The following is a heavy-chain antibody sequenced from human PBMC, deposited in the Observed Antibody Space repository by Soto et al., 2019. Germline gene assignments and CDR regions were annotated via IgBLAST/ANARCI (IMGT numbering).Heavy chain of an antibody. CDR2: VNHSGST. J-gene: IGHJ3*02. Sequence: SETLSLTCAVYGGSFSGYYWSWIHQPPGKGLEWIGEVNHSGSTNYNPSLKSRVTISVDTSKNQFSLKMSSVTAADTAVYSCARGRAHWNWRRNAFDIWGQGTMVTVSS. CDR3: ARGRAHWNWRRNAFDI. CDR1: GGSFSGYY. V-gene: IGHV4-34*01. D-gene: IGHD1-7*01.